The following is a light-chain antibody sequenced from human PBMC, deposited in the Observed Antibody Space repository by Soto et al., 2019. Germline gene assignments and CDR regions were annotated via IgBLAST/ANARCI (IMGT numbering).Light chain of an antibody. V-gene: IGKV1-5*01. CDR2: DAS. CDR1: QSISSW. Sequence: DIQMTQSPSTLSASVRDRVTITCRASQSISSWLAWYQQKPGKAPKLLIYDASSLESGVPSRFSGSGSGPEFTLTISSLQPGDFATYYCQQYSSFPLTFGGGTKVEIK. J-gene: IGKJ4*01. CDR3: QQYSSFPLT.